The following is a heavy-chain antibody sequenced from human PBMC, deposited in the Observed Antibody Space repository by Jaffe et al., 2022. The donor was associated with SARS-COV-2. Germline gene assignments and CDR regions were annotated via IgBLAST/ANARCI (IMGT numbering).Heavy chain of an antibody. CDR3: ARDLHSGSYWSDIDYFDY. Sequence: EVQLVESGGGLVQPGGSLRLSCAASGFTFSSYWMSWVRQAPGKGLEWVANIKQDGSEKYYVDSVKGRFTISRDNAKNSLYLQMNSLRAEDTAVYYCARDLHSGSYWSDIDYFDYWGQGTLVTVSS. D-gene: IGHD1-26*01. J-gene: IGHJ4*02. CDR2: IKQDGSEK. V-gene: IGHV3-7*01. CDR1: GFTFSSYW.